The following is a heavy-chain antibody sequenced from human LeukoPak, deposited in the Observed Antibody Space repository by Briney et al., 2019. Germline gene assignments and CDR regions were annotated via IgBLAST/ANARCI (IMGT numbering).Heavy chain of an antibody. Sequence: SETLFLTCSVSGGSINTRSYYWGWIRQPPGKGLERIGSIYYGGLTYYNPSLKSRVTLSADTSRNHFFLKVNSVTAADTSVYYCARLPILGVVDYWGQGILVTVSS. J-gene: IGHJ4*02. CDR1: GGSINTRSYY. V-gene: IGHV4-39*02. CDR2: IYYGGLT. CDR3: ARLPILGVVDY. D-gene: IGHD1-26*01.